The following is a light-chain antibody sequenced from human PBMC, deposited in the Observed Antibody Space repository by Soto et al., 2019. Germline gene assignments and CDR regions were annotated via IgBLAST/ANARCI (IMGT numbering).Light chain of an antibody. V-gene: IGLV2-14*03. CDR2: EGN. Sequence: QSVLTQPASVSGSAGQSITISCTGTSGDVDSHYVAWYQQHPNKAPKVLIYEGNNRPSGVSDRFSGSKSGNTASLTISGLQAEDEADYYCSSHTPNITLFGGGTKVTVL. CDR3: SSHTPNITL. CDR1: SGDVDSHY. J-gene: IGLJ2*01.